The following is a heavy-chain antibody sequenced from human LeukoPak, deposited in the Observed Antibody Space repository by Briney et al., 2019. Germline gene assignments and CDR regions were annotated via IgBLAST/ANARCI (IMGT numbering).Heavy chain of an antibody. V-gene: IGHV3-21*01. CDR3: ARDFAGVGATTFFDY. CDR1: GFTFSSYS. D-gene: IGHD1-26*01. J-gene: IGHJ4*02. CDR2: ISSSSSYI. Sequence: GGSLRLSCAASGFTFSSYSMNWVRQAPGKGLEWVSSISSSSSYIYYADSVKGRFTISKDNAKNSLYLQMNSLRAEDTAVYYCARDFAGVGATTFFDYWGQGTLVTVSS.